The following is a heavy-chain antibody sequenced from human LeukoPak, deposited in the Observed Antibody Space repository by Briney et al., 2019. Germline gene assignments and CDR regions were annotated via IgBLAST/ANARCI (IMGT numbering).Heavy chain of an antibody. V-gene: IGHV3-21*01. D-gene: IGHD3-22*01. CDR2: ISSSSSYI. J-gene: IGHJ4*02. Sequence: RGSLRLSCAASGVTLSSYSMNGVRHAPGKGREWVSSISSSSSYIYYADSVKGRFTIPRDNAKNSLYLQMNSLRAEDTAVYYCARSYYYDSSGYYLDYWGQGTLVTVSS. CDR3: ARSYYYDSSGYYLDY. CDR1: GVTLSSYS.